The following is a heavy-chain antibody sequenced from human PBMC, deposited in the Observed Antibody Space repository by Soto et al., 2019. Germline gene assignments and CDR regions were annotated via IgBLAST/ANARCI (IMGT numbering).Heavy chain of an antibody. CDR3: ARGYCTRTNCRDLTLDP. CDR2: IHPGDFET. CDR1: GYSFATYW. J-gene: IGHJ5*02. Sequence: GESLKISCKGSGYSFATYWIAWVRQMPGKGLEWMGIIHPGDFETRYSPSFQGQVTISADTSFTTAYLQWSSLKASDTAMYFCARGYCTRTNCRDLTLDPWGQGPLVTVYS. D-gene: IGHD2-2*01. V-gene: IGHV5-51*01.